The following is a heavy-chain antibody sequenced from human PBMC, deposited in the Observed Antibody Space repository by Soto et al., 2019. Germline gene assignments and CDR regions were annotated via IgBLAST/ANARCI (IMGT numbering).Heavy chain of an antibody. D-gene: IGHD2-2*01. V-gene: IGHV3-23*01. J-gene: IGHJ5*02. CDR3: ANGYCRGTDCYTEHYNWFDP. Sequence: EVQLLESGGGLVQPGGSLRLSCAASGFTFDNYAISWVRQPPGKGLEWVSAISGRGDHTYYADSVKGRFTISRVSSKNTLYLQMSSLRAEDTDVYCCANGYCRGTDCYTEHYNWFDPWGQGTLVTVS. CDR1: GFTFDNYA. CDR2: ISGRGDHT.